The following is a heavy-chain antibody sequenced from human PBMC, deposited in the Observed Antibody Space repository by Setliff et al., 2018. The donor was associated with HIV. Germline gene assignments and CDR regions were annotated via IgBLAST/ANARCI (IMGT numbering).Heavy chain of an antibody. V-gene: IGHV1-69*05. CDR3: ARAPGISGFFYWYFDL. Sequence: KVSCKASGGTFSTYAISWLRQAPGQGLEWMGGIVPIFSTANYAQKFQGRVTITTDESTSTAYMDLSSLRSEDTAVYYCARAPGISGFFYWYFDLWGQGTLVTVSS. J-gene: IGHJ2*01. CDR1: GGTFSTYA. D-gene: IGHD3-22*01. CDR2: IVPIFSTA.